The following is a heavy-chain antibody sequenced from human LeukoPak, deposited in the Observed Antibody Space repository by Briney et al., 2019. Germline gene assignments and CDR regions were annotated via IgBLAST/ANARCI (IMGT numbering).Heavy chain of an antibody. CDR1: GFSFSSYA. Sequence: GVSLRLSCAASGFSFSSYAMIWVRQAPGKGLEWVSSISDSGGNSFYIDSVKGRFTISRDNSKNTLYLQVNSLRAEDTALYYCAKVSTIIEAGLRYFDLWGRGTLVTVSS. J-gene: IGHJ2*01. V-gene: IGHV3-23*01. CDR2: ISDSGGNS. D-gene: IGHD6-19*01. CDR3: AKVSTIIEAGLRYFDL.